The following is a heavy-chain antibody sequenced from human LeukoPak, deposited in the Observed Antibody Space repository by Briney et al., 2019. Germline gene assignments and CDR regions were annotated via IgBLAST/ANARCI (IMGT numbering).Heavy chain of an antibody. V-gene: IGHV4-31*03. Sequence: SQTLSLTCTVSGGSISSGGYYRSWIRQHPGKGLEWIGYVYYSGSTYYNPSLKSRVTISVDTSKNQFSLKLSSVTAADTAVYYCARTDSYGLTRFDYWGQGTLVTVSS. CDR1: GGSISSGGYY. CDR2: VYYSGST. J-gene: IGHJ4*02. CDR3: ARTDSYGLTRFDY. D-gene: IGHD3-10*01.